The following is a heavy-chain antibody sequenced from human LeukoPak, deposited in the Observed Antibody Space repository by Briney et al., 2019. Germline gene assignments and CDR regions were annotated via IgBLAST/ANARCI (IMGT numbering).Heavy chain of an antibody. Sequence: SETLSLTCTVSGGSISSYYWSWIRQPPGKGLEWIGYIYYSGSTNYNPSLKSRVTISVDTSKNQFSLKLSSVTAADTAVYYCARDLVAVAGTFHYFDFWGQGTLVTVSS. CDR1: GGSISSYY. CDR3: ARDLVAVAGTFHYFDF. D-gene: IGHD6-19*01. J-gene: IGHJ4*02. CDR2: IYYSGST. V-gene: IGHV4-59*12.